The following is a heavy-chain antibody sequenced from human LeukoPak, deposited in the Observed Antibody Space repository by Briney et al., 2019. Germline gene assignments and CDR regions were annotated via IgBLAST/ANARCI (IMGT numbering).Heavy chain of an antibody. J-gene: IGHJ4*02. Sequence: ASVKVSCKASGYTFTGYYMHWVRQAPGQGLEWMGWINLSSGGTSYAQNFQGRVTMTRDTSISTVYMELSRLRSDDTAVYYCGRKGGYYDYWGQGTLVTVSS. CDR2: INLSSGGT. CDR3: GRKGGYYDY. D-gene: IGHD3-22*01. V-gene: IGHV1-2*02. CDR1: GYTFTGYY.